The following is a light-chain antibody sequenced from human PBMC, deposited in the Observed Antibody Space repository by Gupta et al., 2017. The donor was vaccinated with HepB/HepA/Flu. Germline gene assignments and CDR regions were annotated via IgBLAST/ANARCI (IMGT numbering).Light chain of an antibody. CDR2: GKN. Sequence: SSELTQDPAVSVALGQTVRITCQGDSLRSYYASWYQQKPGQAPILVIYGKNNRPSGIPDRVSGSSSGNTASFTITGAQAEDEADYYCNSRDSSGNHLRVFGTGTKVTVL. V-gene: IGLV3-19*01. CDR1: SLRSYY. J-gene: IGLJ1*01. CDR3: NSRDSSGNHLRV.